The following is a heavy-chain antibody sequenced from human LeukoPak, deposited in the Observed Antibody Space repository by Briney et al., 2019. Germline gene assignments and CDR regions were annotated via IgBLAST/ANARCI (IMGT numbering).Heavy chain of an antibody. CDR3: ARHGNYYDSSGYNYYFDY. Sequence: PSETLSLTCSVSGGSISYYYWSWIRQPPGKGLEWIGNIYYSGSTKYNPSLKSRVTISVDTSKNHFSLKLSSVTAADTAVYYCARHGNYYDSSGYNYYFDYWGQRTLGTVSS. J-gene: IGHJ4*02. D-gene: IGHD3-22*01. CDR1: GGSISYYY. V-gene: IGHV4-59*08. CDR2: IYYSGST.